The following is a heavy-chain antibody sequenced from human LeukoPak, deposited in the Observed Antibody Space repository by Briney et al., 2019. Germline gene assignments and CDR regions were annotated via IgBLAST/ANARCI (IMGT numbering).Heavy chain of an antibody. Sequence: GGSLRLSCAASGFTFSSYWMHWVRQAPGKGLVWVSRINSDGSSTSYADSVKGRFTISRDNSKNTLYLQMNSLRAEDTAVYYCAKSSGYQPRYFDYWGQGTLVTVSS. CDR1: GFTFSSYW. V-gene: IGHV3-74*01. J-gene: IGHJ4*02. D-gene: IGHD3-22*01. CDR2: INSDGSST. CDR3: AKSSGYQPRYFDY.